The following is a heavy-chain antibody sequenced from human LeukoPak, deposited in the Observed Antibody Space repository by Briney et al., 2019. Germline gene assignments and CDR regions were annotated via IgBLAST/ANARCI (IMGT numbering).Heavy chain of an antibody. D-gene: IGHD3-10*01. V-gene: IGHV3-30*18. Sequence: GGSLRLSCAASGFTFSSYGMHWVRQAPGKGLEWVAVISFDGSNKYYADSVKGRFTISRDNSKTTLSLQMSSLRAEDTAVYYCAKEDYFGSGSYLGYWGQGTLVTV. CDR1: GFTFSSYG. CDR2: ISFDGSNK. J-gene: IGHJ4*02. CDR3: AKEDYFGSGSYLGY.